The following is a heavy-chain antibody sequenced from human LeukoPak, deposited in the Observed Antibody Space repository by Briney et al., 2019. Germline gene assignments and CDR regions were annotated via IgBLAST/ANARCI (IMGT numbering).Heavy chain of an antibody. CDR2: IIPILGIA. CDR3: ARAGAAPPGYYYMDV. Sequence: GASVKVSCKASGGTFSSYAISWVRQAPGQGLEWMGRIIPILGIANYAQKFQGRVTITADKSTSTAYMELRSLRSDDTAVYYCARAGAAPPGYYYMDVWGKGTTVTVSS. D-gene: IGHD6-6*01. CDR1: GGTFSSYA. V-gene: IGHV1-69*04. J-gene: IGHJ6*03.